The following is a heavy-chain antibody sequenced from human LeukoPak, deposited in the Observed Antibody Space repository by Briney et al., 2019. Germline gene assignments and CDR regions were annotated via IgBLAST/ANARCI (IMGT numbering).Heavy chain of an antibody. CDR2: VYTSGST. D-gene: IGHD1-26*01. J-gene: IGHJ4*02. CDR1: GGSLSSGTFY. Sequence: SQTLSLTCTVSGGSLSSGTFYWSWLRQPPGKGLEWIERVYTSGSTDYNSSFMSRVTISIDTSKNQFFLKLSSVTAADAAVYYCARVGGYSGSYYYFDNWGQGTLVTVSS. V-gene: IGHV4-61*02. CDR3: ARVGGYSGSYYYFDN.